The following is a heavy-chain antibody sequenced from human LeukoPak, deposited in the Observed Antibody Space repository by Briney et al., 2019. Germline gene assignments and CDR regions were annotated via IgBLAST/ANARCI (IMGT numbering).Heavy chain of an antibody. J-gene: IGHJ4*02. Sequence: GGSLRLSCAASGFTFSSYWMHWVRQAPGKGLVWVSRIYTGATYYADSVKGRFAISRDNAKNTLYLQLNSLRAEDTAVYYCVRGGTGYGNFDYWGQGTLVTVSS. D-gene: IGHD3/OR15-3a*01. CDR1: GFTFSSYW. CDR3: VRGGTGYGNFDY. CDR2: IYTGAT. V-gene: IGHV3-74*01.